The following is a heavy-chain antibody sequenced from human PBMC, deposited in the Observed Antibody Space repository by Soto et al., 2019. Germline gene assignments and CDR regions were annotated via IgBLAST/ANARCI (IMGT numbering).Heavy chain of an antibody. CDR1: GFTVSNNY. V-gene: IGHV3-53*01. J-gene: IGHJ4*02. CDR2: IYSGGST. D-gene: IGHD4-17*01. Sequence: VGSLRLSCAASGFTVSNNYMTWVRQAPGKGLEWVSIIYSGGSTYYADSVKGRFTISVDISRNTVFLQMDSLRVDDTAVYYCARWSGYADAWGRGTLVTVSS. CDR3: ARWSGYADA.